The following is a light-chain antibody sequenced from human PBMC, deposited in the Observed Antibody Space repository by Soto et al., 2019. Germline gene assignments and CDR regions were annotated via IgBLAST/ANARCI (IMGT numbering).Light chain of an antibody. J-gene: IGKJ1*01. CDR2: KAS. CDR3: QQYTSFPWT. CDR1: QSIGSW. V-gene: IGKV1-5*03. Sequence: DIQLTQSPSTLSASIGDRVTITCRASQSIGSWLAWDQQKPGKAPNVLISKASHLERGVPSRFSGSGSGTEFTLTISSLQPEDFASYYCQQYTSFPWTFGQGTKVEI.